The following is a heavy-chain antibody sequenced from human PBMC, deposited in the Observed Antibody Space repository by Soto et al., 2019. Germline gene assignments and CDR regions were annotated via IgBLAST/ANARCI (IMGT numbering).Heavy chain of an antibody. V-gene: IGHV4-34*09. D-gene: IGHD2-2*01. J-gene: IGHJ5*02. Sequence: PSETLSLTCAVYGGSFSGYYWSWIRQPPGKGLEWIGYIYYSGSTYYNPSLKSRVTISVDTSKNQFSLKLSSVTAADTAVYYCARYCSSTSCYSGWFDPWGQGTLVTVSS. CDR2: IYYSGST. CDR1: GGSFSGYY. CDR3: ARYCSSTSCYSGWFDP.